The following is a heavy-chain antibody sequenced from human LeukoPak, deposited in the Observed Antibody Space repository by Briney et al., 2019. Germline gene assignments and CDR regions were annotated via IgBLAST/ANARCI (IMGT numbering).Heavy chain of an antibody. CDR3: TRDPGSTYRDWYFDL. Sequence: GSLRLSCESSGFPFSRYWMNWVRQVPRKGLEWVSRIIPDGTFTTYADSVEGRFTISRDNAKNTLYLEMNSLTADDTSVYFCTRDPGSTYRDWYFDLWGPGTLVTVSS. J-gene: IGHJ2*01. CDR1: GFPFSRYW. CDR2: IIPDGTFT. V-gene: IGHV3-74*01. D-gene: IGHD4-11*01.